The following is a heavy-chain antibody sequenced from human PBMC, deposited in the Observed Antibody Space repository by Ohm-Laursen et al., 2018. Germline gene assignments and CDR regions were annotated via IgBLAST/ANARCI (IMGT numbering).Heavy chain of an antibody. CDR3: ARAPPAYCGGDCSFY. CDR2: ISSSSSYI. V-gene: IGHV3-21*01. CDR1: GFTFDDYA. D-gene: IGHD2-21*02. J-gene: IGHJ4*02. Sequence: SLRLSCAASGFTFDDYAMHWVRQAPGKGLEWVSGISSSSSYIYYADSVKGRFTISRDNAKNSLYLQMNSLRAEDTAVYYCARAPPAYCGGDCSFYWGQGTQVTVSS.